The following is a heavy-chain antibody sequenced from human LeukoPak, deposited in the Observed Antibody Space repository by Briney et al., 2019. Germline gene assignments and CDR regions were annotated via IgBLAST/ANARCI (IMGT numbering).Heavy chain of an antibody. J-gene: IGHJ4*02. CDR2: IYYSGRT. CDR3: ATLPTPMVLYYFDY. Sequence: PSETLSLTCAVYGGSFSGYYWSWIRQPPGKGLEWIGSIYYSGRTYYNPSLKSRVTISVDTSKNQFSLKLSSVTAADTAVYYCATLPTPMVLYYFDYWGQGTLVTVSS. D-gene: IGHD5-18*01. V-gene: IGHV4-34*01. CDR1: GGSFSGYY.